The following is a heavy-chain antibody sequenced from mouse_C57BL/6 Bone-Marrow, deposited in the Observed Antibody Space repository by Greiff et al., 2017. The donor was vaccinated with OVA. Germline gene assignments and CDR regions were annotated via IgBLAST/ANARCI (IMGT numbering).Heavy chain of an antibody. CDR3: ARGLRPPFDY. V-gene: IGHV1-82*01. J-gene: IGHJ2*01. CDR1: GYAFSSSW. Sequence: QVQLQQSGPELVKPGASVKISCKASGYAFSSSWMNWVKQRPGKGLEWIGRIYPGDGDTNYNGKFKGKATLTADKSSSTAYMQLSSLPSADSAVSFCARGLRPPFDYWGQGTTLTVSS. D-gene: IGHD3-1*01. CDR2: IYPGDGDT.